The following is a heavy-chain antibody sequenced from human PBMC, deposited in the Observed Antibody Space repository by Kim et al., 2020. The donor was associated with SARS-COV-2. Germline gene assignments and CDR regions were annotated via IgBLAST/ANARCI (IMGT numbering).Heavy chain of an antibody. Sequence: SETLSLTCTVSGGSISSYYWSWIRQPPGKGLEWIGYIYYSGSTNYNPSLKSRVTISVDTSKNQFSLKLSSVTAADTAVYYCARVRWDFWSGYPLGFDPWGQGTLVTVSS. CDR2: IYYSGST. D-gene: IGHD3-3*01. J-gene: IGHJ5*02. CDR3: ARVRWDFWSGYPLGFDP. V-gene: IGHV4-59*13. CDR1: GGSISSYY.